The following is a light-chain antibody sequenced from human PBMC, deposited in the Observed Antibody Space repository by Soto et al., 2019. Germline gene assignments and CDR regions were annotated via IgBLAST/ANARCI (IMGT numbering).Light chain of an antibody. V-gene: IGKV1-5*03. Sequence: IQITQAPSTLSASVGARVSITCRASQSISTWLAWFQQKPGKAPKLLIYRASSLEGGAPSRFSGSGSGTEFTLTISSLQSEDFAVYYCQQYKNWPTITFGQGTRVEIK. CDR3: QQYKNWPTIT. J-gene: IGKJ5*01. CDR1: QSISTW. CDR2: RAS.